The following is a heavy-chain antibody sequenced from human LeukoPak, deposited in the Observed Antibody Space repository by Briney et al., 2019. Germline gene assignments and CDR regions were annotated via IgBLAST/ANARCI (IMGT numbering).Heavy chain of an antibody. D-gene: IGHD1-26*01. CDR2: ISWNSGSI. Sequence: GGSLRLSCAASGVTFDDYAMHWVRQAPGKGLEWVSGISWNSGSIGYADSVKGRFTISRDNAKNSLYLQMNSLRAEDTALYYCAKDIARVGATYFDYWGQGTLVTVSS. CDR1: GVTFDDYA. CDR3: AKDIARVGATYFDY. V-gene: IGHV3-9*01. J-gene: IGHJ4*02.